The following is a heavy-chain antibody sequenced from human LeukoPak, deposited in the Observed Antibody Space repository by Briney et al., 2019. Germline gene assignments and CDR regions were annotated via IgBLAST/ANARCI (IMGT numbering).Heavy chain of an antibody. CDR1: GLTFDDYV. Sequence: PGGSLRLSCVVSGLTFDDYVMHWVRHAPGKGLEWVSGISWNSGSIGYADSVKGRFTISRDNAKNSLYLQMNSLRAEDTALYYCAKGGPYGTSFDAHWFDPWGQGTLVTVSS. CDR2: ISWNSGSI. CDR3: AKGGPYGTSFDAHWFDP. V-gene: IGHV3-9*01. D-gene: IGHD2/OR15-2a*01. J-gene: IGHJ5*02.